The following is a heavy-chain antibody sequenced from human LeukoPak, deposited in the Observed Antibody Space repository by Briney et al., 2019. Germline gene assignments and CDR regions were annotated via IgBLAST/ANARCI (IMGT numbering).Heavy chain of an antibody. Sequence: GGSLRLPCAASGFTFSSYWMHWVRQAPGKGLAWVSRINSDGSSTIYADSVKGRFTISRDNAKNTLYLQMNSLRAEDTAVYYCARGAARLGSDYWGQGTLVTVSS. D-gene: IGHD6-6*01. CDR2: INSDGSST. V-gene: IGHV3-74*01. CDR1: GFTFSSYW. CDR3: ARGAARLGSDY. J-gene: IGHJ4*02.